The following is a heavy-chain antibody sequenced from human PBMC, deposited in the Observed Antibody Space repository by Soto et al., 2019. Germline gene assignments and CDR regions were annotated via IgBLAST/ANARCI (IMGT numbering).Heavy chain of an antibody. CDR2: INPKNGGT. CDR1: AYTFIDYY. D-gene: IGHD1-26*01. J-gene: IGHJ3*02. CDR3: ARDLREGYYDI. Sequence: KVSCKASAYTFIDYYVHWMRQAPGQGLEWIGWINPKNGGTKFAQKFQGWGTMTRDTSISTAYMELSRLRSDDTAIYYCARDLREGYYDIWGQGTVVTVSS. V-gene: IGHV1-2*04.